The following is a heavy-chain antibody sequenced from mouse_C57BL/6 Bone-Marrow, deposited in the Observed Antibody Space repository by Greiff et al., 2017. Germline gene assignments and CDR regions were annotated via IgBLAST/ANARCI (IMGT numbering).Heavy chain of an antibody. CDR1: GYTFTNYW. J-gene: IGHJ3*01. D-gene: IGHD2-10*02. V-gene: IGHV1-63*01. CDR3: ARLEYGNCGDWFDY. Sequence: QVQLQQSGAELVRPGASVKMSCKASGYTFTNYWIGWAKQRPGHGLEWIGDIYPGGGYTNYNEKFKGKATLTADKSSSTAYMQFSSLTSEDSAIYDGARLEYGNCGDWFDYWGQGTLVTVSA. CDR2: IYPGGGYT.